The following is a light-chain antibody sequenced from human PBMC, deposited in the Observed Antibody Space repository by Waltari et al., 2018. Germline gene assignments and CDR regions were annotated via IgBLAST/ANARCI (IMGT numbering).Light chain of an antibody. CDR2: NNN. J-gene: IGLJ2*01. V-gene: IGLV1-47*01. CDR1: RSNIGRHY. CDR3: AAWDDSLGGLV. Sequence: QSVLPQPPSASGPPGQRVPLSRSGSRSNIGRHYVFWYLQSPGTAPKLLIYNNNERPSGVSDRFSGSKSGTSASLAISGLRSEDEADYYCAAWDDSLGGLVFGGGTKVTVL.